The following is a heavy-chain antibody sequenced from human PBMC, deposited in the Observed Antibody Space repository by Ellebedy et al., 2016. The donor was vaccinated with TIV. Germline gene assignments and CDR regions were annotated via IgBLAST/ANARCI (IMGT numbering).Heavy chain of an antibody. CDR3: AKAVQESSGWHPGGDY. J-gene: IGHJ4*02. Sequence: GGSLRLXCAASGFTFSSYAMSWVRQAPGKGLEWVSAISGSGGSTYYADSVKGRFTISRDNSKNTLYVQMNSLRAEDTAVYYCAKAVQESSGWHPGGDYWGQGTLVTVSS. D-gene: IGHD6-19*01. V-gene: IGHV3-23*01. CDR1: GFTFSSYA. CDR2: ISGSGGST.